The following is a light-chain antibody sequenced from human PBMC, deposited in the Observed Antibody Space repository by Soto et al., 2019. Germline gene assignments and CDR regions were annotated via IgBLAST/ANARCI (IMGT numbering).Light chain of an antibody. J-gene: IGKJ5*01. CDR1: QNIASW. V-gene: IGKV1-5*01. Sequence: DIQMTQSPSTLSASVGDRVTITCRASQNIASWLAWYQQRPGKAPKLLIYLASTLEIGVPSRFSGSGSGTEFTLTITNLQPGDFATYYCQRYNSFSASFGQGTRLEIK. CDR3: QRYNSFSAS. CDR2: LAS.